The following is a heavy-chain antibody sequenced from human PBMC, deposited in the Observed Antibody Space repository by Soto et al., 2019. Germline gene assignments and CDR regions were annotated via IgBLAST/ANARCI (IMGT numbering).Heavy chain of an antibody. Sequence: EVQLVESGGGLVQPGGSLRLSCAAAGFSFSDYWMSWVRQPPGKGLEWVANIKQDGGEKYYVDSVKGRFTISRDNAKSSMYLQMNSLRAEDTAIYDCARSRAGRTAASYYDYMDVWGKGTTVTVSS. CDR2: IKQDGGEK. V-gene: IGHV3-7*01. CDR1: GFSFSDYW. CDR3: ARSRAGRTAASYYDYMDV. J-gene: IGHJ6*03. D-gene: IGHD2-2*01.